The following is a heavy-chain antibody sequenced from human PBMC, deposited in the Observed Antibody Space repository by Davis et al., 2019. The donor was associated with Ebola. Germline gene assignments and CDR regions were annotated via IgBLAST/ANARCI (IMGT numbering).Heavy chain of an antibody. J-gene: IGHJ6*02. CDR2: IYYSGST. D-gene: IGHD6-6*01. CDR1: GGSISSYY. CDR3: ARSSERYFYGMDV. V-gene: IGHV4-59*06. Sequence: SETLSLTCTVSGGSISSYYWSWIRQHPGKGLEWIGYIYYSGSTYYNPSLKSRVTISVDTSKNQFSLKLSSVTAADTAVYYCARSSERYFYGMDVWGQGTTVTVSS.